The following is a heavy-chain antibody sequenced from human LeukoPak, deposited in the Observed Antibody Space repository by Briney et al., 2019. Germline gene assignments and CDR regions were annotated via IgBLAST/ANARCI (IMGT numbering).Heavy chain of an antibody. V-gene: IGHV5-51*01. Sequence: HGESLKISCKGSGYSFTSYWIGWVRQMPGKGLEWMGIIYPGDSDTRYSPSFQGQVTISADKSISTAYLQWSSLKASDTAMYYCARPYSSGWYRGAFDIWGQGTMVTVSS. CDR3: ARPYSSGWYRGAFDI. D-gene: IGHD6-19*01. CDR1: GYSFTSYW. J-gene: IGHJ3*02. CDR2: IYPGDSDT.